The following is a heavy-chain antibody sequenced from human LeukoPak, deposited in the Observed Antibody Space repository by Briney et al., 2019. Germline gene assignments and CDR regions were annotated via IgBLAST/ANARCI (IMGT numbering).Heavy chain of an antibody. CDR2: ISYDGSNK. CDR1: GFSLSNYW. CDR3: ARGGDLSGAGTLDY. V-gene: IGHV3-30-3*01. J-gene: IGHJ4*02. D-gene: IGHD6-13*01. Sequence: GGSLRLSCAASGFSLSNYWISWVRQAPGKGLEWVAVISYDGSNKYYADSVKGRFTISRDNSKNTLYLQMNSLRAEDTAVYYCARGGDLSGAGTLDYWGQGTLVTVSS.